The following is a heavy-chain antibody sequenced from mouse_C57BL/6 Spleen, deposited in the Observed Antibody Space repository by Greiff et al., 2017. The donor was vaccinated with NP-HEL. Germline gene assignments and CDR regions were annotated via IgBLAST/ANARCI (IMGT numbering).Heavy chain of an antibody. CDR3: ARRTQVYYYAMDY. V-gene: IGHV1-66*01. Sequence: VQLQQSGPELVKPGASVKISCKASGYSFTSYYIHWVKQRPGQGLEWIGWIYPGSGNTKYNEKFKGKATLTADTSSSTAYMQLSSLTSEDSAVYYCARRTQVYYYAMDYWGQGTSVTVSS. CDR2: IYPGSGNT. J-gene: IGHJ4*01. CDR1: GYSFTSYY.